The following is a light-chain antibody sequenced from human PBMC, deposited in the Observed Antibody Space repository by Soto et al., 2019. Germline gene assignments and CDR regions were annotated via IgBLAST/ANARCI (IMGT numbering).Light chain of an antibody. Sequence: QSALTQPASVSGSPGQSITISCTGTSSDVGSYNLVSWYQQHPGKAPKLMIYEGSKRPSGVSNRFSGSKSGNTASLTISGLQDEDEADYYCCSYAGSEVVFGAGTKVTVL. CDR1: SSDVGSYNL. V-gene: IGLV2-23*01. CDR2: EGS. J-gene: IGLJ2*01. CDR3: CSYAGSEVV.